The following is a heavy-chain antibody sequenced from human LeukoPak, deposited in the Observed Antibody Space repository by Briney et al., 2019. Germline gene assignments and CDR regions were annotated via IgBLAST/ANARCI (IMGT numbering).Heavy chain of an antibody. J-gene: IGHJ4*02. CDR1: GFTFSSYA. CDR3: ASRYCSGGSCYNRYYFDY. D-gene: IGHD2-15*01. V-gene: IGHV3-23*01. Sequence: GGSLRLSCAASGFTFSSYAMSWVRQAPGQGLEWVSGITGSGGSAYYADSVKGRFTISRDNSQNTLYLQMDSLRAADTAVYFCASRYCSGGSCYNRYYFDYWGQGSLVTVSS. CDR2: ITGSGGSA.